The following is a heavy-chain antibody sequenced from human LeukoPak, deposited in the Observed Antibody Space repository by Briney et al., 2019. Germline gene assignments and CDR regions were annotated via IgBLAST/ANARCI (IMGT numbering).Heavy chain of an antibody. D-gene: IGHD3-22*01. CDR2: LSGSGGTT. J-gene: IGHJ4*02. CDR3: AASPSDYYDSSGSPAFDY. V-gene: IGHV3-23*01. CDR1: GFTFTSYA. Sequence: GGSLRLSCAASGFTFTSYAMNWVRLAPGKGLAWVSTLSGSGGTTYYADSVKGRFTVSRDNSKNTLYLQMNSLRAGDTAVYYCAASPSDYYDSSGSPAFDYWGQGTLVTVSS.